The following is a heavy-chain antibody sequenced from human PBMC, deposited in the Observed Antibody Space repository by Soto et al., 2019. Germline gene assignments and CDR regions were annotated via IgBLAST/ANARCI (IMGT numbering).Heavy chain of an antibody. CDR3: AKGLQPYGDYPYYYYYYGMDV. J-gene: IGHJ6*02. CDR2: ISYDGSNK. CDR1: GFTFSSYG. Sequence: GGSLRLSCAASGFTFSSYGIHWVRQAPGKGLEWVAVISYDGSNKYYADSVKGRFTISRDNSKNTLYLQMNSLRAEDTAVYYCAKGLQPYGDYPYYYYYYGMDVWGQGTTVTVSS. D-gene: IGHD4-17*01. V-gene: IGHV3-30*18.